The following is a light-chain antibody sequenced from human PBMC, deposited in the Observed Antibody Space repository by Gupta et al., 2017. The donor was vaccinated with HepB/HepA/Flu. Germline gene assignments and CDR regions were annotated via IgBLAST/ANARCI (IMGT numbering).Light chain of an antibody. Sequence: QSPLTHPPSVSGPPVQSLTISCTATSTDFGDFNYVSWYHQHPGKAPKLFISDVSNRPSGVSNRFSGSKSGNTASLTISGLQAEEEDDYYCSSFTSTSTLVVFGGGTRLTVL. V-gene: IGLV2-14*03. J-gene: IGLJ2*01. CDR2: DVS. CDR3: SSFTSTSTLVV. CDR1: STDFGDFNY.